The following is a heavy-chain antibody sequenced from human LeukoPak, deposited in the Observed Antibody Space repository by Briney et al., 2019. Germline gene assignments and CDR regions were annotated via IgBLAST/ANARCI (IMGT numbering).Heavy chain of an antibody. J-gene: IGHJ6*02. D-gene: IGHD6-25*01. Sequence: GGSLRLSCSASGFTFSGYSMNWVRQAPGKGLEWVSFIDSSSSYIYYAGSVKGRFSISRDNAKNSLYLQMNSLRAEDTAMYYCARGDGSANYFYYYGLDVWGQGTTVTVSS. CDR3: ARGDGSANYFYYYGLDV. CDR2: IDSSSSYI. CDR1: GFTFSGYS. V-gene: IGHV3-21*01.